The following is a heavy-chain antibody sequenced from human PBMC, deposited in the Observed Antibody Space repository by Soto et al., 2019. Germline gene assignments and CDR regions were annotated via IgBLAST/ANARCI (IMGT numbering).Heavy chain of an antibody. V-gene: IGHV1-2*02. D-gene: IGHD6-6*01. CDR3: ARVEGSASSAGD. J-gene: IGHJ4*02. CDR2: INPSSGAT. CDR1: GYTFTDYY. Sequence: QVQLVQSGAEVKQPGASVKVSCKASGYTFTDYYIHWVRQAPGQGLEWMGYINPSSGATNYAQKFQGSVTMTRDTSLNTAYVDLSRLRSEDTAGYYCARVEGSASSAGDWGQGTLVTVSS.